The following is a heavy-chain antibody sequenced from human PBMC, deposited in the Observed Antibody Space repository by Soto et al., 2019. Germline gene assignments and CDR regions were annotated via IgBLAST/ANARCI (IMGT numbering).Heavy chain of an antibody. V-gene: IGHV3-23*01. D-gene: IGHD6-19*01. CDR1: GFTFTSYP. CDR2: FSGSGGST. J-gene: IGHJ4*02. CDR3: AKGYSTGWSYFDS. Sequence: TGGSLRLSCAASGFTFTSYPMTWVRQAPGKGLEWVSGFSGSGGSTYYADSVKGRFTISRDNSKNTLFLQMNSLRADDTAVYYCAKGYSTGWSYFDSWGQGTLVTVSS.